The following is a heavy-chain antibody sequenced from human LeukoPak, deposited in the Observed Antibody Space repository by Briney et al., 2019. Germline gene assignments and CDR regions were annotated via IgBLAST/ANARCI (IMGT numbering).Heavy chain of an antibody. V-gene: IGHV4-38-2*02. CDR3: ARDGYYVWFDP. Sequence: SETLSLTCTVSGYSISSGYYWGWIRQPPGKGLEWIGSIYHSGSTYYNPSLKSRVTISVDTSKNQFSLKLSSVTAADTAVYYCARDGYYVWFDPWGQGTLVTVSS. D-gene: IGHD2-15*01. CDR2: IYHSGST. J-gene: IGHJ5*02. CDR1: GYSISSGYY.